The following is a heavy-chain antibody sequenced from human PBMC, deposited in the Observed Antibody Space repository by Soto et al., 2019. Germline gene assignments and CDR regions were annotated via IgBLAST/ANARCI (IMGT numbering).Heavy chain of an antibody. D-gene: IGHD5-18*01. CDR3: ARASGFSYPPAYAMAV. CDR2: IHHSGKT. Sequence: QVQLQESGPGLVKPSQTLSLNCTVSGTSITNIGYFWTWIRQSPAKGLEWIGYIHHSGKTYYNPSLKSRVTISVXTXKXXVSLKLSSVTAADTAVYYCARASGFSYPPAYAMAVWGQGATVTVS. V-gene: IGHV4-31*03. CDR1: GTSITNIGYF. J-gene: IGHJ6*02.